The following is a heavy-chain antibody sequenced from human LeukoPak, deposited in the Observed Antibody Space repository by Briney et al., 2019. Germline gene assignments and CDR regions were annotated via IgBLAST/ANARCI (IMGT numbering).Heavy chain of an antibody. CDR1: GYTFTGYY. CDR2: MNPNSGNT. J-gene: IGHJ6*03. Sequence: ASVKVSCKASGYTFTGYYMHWVRQAPGQGLEWMGWMNPNSGNTGYAQKFQGRVTITRNTSISTAYMELSSLRSEDTAVYYCARGGRSYYYGSGSPVPLYYYYYMDVWGKGTTVTVSS. CDR3: ARGGRSYYYGSGSPVPLYYYYYMDV. V-gene: IGHV1-8*03. D-gene: IGHD3-10*01.